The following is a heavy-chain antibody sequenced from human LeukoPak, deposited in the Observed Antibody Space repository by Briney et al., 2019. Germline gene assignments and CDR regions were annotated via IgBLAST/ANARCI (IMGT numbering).Heavy chain of an antibody. CDR3: ARDRWRYDSSGYYDAYYFDY. V-gene: IGHV1-18*01. CDR2: ISAYNGNT. Sequence: ASVKVSCKASGYTFTSYGISWVRQAPGQGLEWMGWISAYNGNTNYAQKLQGRVTMTTDTSTSTAYIELRSLRSDDTAVYFCARDRWRYDSSGYYDAYYFDYWGQGTLVTVSS. J-gene: IGHJ4*02. CDR1: GYTFTSYG. D-gene: IGHD3-22*01.